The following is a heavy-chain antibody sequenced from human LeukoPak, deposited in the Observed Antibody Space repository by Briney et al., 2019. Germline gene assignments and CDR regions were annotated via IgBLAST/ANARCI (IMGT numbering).Heavy chain of an antibody. V-gene: IGHV4-59*08. D-gene: IGHD6-13*01. Sequence: SDTLSLTCTVSGGAISGYYWSWIRQPPGKGLEWIGYMYYGGTTNYNPSLKNRVTISVDTSRNHVSLMLYSVTAADTAVYYCARQESSSWYGDWFDPWGQGILVTVSS. CDR1: GGAISGYY. CDR3: ARQESSSWYGDWFDP. CDR2: MYYGGTT. J-gene: IGHJ5*02.